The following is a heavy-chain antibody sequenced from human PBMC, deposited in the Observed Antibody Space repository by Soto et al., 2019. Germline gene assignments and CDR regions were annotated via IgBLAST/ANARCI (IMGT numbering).Heavy chain of an antibody. CDR3: ARVIKVPDAVLGYFDS. CDR1: GGSFSGYF. CDR2: IDHSGST. V-gene: IGHV4-34*01. D-gene: IGHD2-8*01. J-gene: IGHJ4*02. Sequence: SETLSLTCAVYGGSFSGYFWGWIRQPPGKGLEWIGEIDHSGSTNYNPSLRSRVTMSVDPSKNQFSLKVRSVTAADTAIYYCARVIKVPDAVLGYFDSWRRGTLVTVSS.